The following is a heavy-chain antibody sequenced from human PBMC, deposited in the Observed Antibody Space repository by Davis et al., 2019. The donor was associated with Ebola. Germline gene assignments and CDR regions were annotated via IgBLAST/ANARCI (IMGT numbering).Heavy chain of an antibody. D-gene: IGHD4-11*01. CDR1: GGSISSYY. CDR3: ARHGRRTTEIYYYYYGMDV. V-gene: IGHV4-59*08. CDR2: IYYSGST. J-gene: IGHJ6*02. Sequence: SETLSLTCTVSGGSISSYYWSWIRQPPGKGLEWIGYIYYSGSTNYNPSLKSRVTISVDTSKNQFSLKLSSVTAADTAVYYCARHGRRTTEIYYYYYGMDVWGQGTTVTVSS.